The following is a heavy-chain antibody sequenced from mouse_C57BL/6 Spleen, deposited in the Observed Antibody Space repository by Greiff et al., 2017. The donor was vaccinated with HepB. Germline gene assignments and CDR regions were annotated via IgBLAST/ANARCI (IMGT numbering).Heavy chain of an antibody. D-gene: IGHD1-1*01. CDR2: IDPENGDT. CDR3: TLNYYGSSYY. Sequence: VQLRQSGAELVRPGASVKLSCTASGFNIKDDYMHWVKQRPEQGLEWIGWIDPENGDTEYASKFQGKATITADTSSNTAYLQLSSLTSEDTAVYYCTLNYYGSSYYWGQGTTLTVSS. CDR1: GFNIKDDY. V-gene: IGHV14-4*01. J-gene: IGHJ2*01.